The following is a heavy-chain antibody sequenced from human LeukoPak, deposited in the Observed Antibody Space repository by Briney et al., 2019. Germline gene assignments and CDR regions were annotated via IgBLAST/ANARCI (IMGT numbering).Heavy chain of an antibody. Sequence: ASETLSLTCAVYGGSFSGYYWSWIRQPPGKGLEWIGSIYYSGSTYYNPSLKSRVTISVDTSKNQFSLKLSSVTAADTAVYYCARLNYDYVWGSYRPYYFDYWGQGTLVTVSS. CDR1: GGSFSGYY. D-gene: IGHD3-16*02. V-gene: IGHV4-34*01. CDR2: IYYSGST. J-gene: IGHJ4*02. CDR3: ARLNYDYVWGSYRPYYFDY.